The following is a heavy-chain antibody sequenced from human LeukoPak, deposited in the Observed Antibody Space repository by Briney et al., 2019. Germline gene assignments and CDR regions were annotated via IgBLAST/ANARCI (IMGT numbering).Heavy chain of an antibody. CDR3: ARHNGYSFGRQDY. J-gene: IGHJ4*02. V-gene: IGHV4-4*02. CDR1: GGSISSNNW. D-gene: IGHD5-18*01. Sequence: SETLSLTCAVSGGSISSNNWWGWVRQPPGKGLEWIGEIYHSGSPNYNPSLKSRVTISLDTSKNQFSLRLSSVTAADTAVYYCARHNGYSFGRQDYWGQGTLVTVSS. CDR2: IYHSGSP.